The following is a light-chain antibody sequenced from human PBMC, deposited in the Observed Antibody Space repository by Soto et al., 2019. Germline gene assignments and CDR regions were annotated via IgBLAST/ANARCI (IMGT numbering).Light chain of an antibody. CDR3: QQYNSYSRT. J-gene: IGKJ1*01. CDR1: QSISSW. CDR2: DAS. V-gene: IGKV1-5*01. Sequence: DSQMTQSPSTLSASVGYIVTITSRSSQSISSWLAWYQQKPGKAPKLLFYDASSLESGVSSRFSGSGSGTEFTLTICSLQPDDFATYYCQQYNSYSRTFGQGTKVDI.